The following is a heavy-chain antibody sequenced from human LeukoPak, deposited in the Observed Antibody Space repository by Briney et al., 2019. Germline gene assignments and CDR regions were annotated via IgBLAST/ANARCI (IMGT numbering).Heavy chain of an antibody. CDR3: ARDDTVYFDY. CDR1: GFTSSSYG. J-gene: IGHJ4*02. D-gene: IGHD2-2*02. V-gene: IGHV3-33*01. CDR2: IWYDGSNK. Sequence: GGSLRLSCAASGFTSSSYGMHWVRQAPDKGLEWVAIIWYDGSNKFYADSVRGRFTISRDNSKNTLYLQMNSLRAEDTAVYYCARDDTVYFDYWGQGTLVTVSS.